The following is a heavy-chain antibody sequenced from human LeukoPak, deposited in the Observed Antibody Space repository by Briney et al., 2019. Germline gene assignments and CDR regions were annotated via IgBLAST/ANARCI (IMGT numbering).Heavy chain of an antibody. J-gene: IGHJ4*02. D-gene: IGHD3-10*01. CDR1: GGSFSTYF. CDR2: INHSGST. V-gene: IGHV4-34*01. CDR3: ARVGYYFGSGSYDY. Sequence: SETLSLTCAVYGGSFSTYFWSLIRQPRGKGLEWIGEINHSGSTNYNPSLKSRVTISVDTSKNQFSLKLSSVTAADTAVYYCARVGYYFGSGSYDYWGQGTLVTVSS.